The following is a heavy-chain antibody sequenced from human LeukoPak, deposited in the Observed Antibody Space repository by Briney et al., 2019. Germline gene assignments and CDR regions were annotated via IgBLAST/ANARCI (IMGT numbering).Heavy chain of an antibody. CDR1: GVTFRNAW. V-gene: IGHV3-15*01. Sequence: PGRSLSLSCAASGVTFRNAWMTWVRQAPGRGLEWVGRSISRSGGVTTEYAAPVKGRFTISRDDSRSTVYLQMNSLKIEDTAVYYCSAYYNGRGDYWGQGTLVTVSS. D-gene: IGHD3-10*01. CDR3: SAYYNGRGDY. CDR2: SISRSGGVTT. J-gene: IGHJ4*02.